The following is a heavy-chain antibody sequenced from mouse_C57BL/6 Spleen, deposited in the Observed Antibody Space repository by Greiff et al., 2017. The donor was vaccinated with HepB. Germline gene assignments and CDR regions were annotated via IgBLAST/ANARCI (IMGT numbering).Heavy chain of an antibody. D-gene: IGHD1-1*01. J-gene: IGHJ4*01. Sequence: QVQLKESGAELARPGASVKMSCKASGYTFTSYTMHWVKQRPGQGLEWIGYINPSSGYTKYNQKFKDKATLTADKSSSTAYMQLSSLTSEDSAVYYCARSGVYYGSSYDYAMDYWGQGTSVTVAS. V-gene: IGHV1-4*01. CDR3: ARSGVYYGSSYDYAMDY. CDR2: INPSSGYT. CDR1: GYTFTSYT.